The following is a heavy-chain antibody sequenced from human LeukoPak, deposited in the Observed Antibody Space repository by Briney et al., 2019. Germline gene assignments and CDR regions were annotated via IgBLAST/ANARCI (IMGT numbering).Heavy chain of an antibody. J-gene: IGHJ4*02. CDR3: AKLYDFWSGYYNYFDY. CDR2: IWYDGSNK. Sequence: GGSLRLSCAASGFTFSSYGMHWVRQAPGKGLEWVAVIWYDGSNKYYADSVKGRFTISRDNSKNTLYLQMNSLRAEDTAVYYCAKLYDFWSGYYNYFDYWGQGTLVTVSS. V-gene: IGHV3-30*02. D-gene: IGHD3-3*01. CDR1: GFTFSSYG.